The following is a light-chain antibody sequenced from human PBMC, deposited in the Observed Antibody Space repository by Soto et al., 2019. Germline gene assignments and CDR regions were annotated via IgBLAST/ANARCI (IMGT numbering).Light chain of an antibody. CDR2: DTS. J-gene: IGKJ1*01. CDR3: QQRFNWLWT. V-gene: IGKV3-11*01. Sequence: IGWTQSRPTXXXXPXGXAXLSSGASQSVNKYLAWFQQKLGQPPRLLIYDTSNRATGIPPRFSGSGSGTDFTLIVSSLEPEDFAVYYCQQRFNWLWTFGQGTKVDIK. CDR1: QSVNKY.